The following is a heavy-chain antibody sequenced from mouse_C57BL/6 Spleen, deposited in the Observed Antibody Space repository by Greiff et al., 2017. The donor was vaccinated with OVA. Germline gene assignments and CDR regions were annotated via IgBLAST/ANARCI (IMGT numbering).Heavy chain of an antibody. Sequence: QVQLQQPGAELVKPGASVKLSCKASGYTFTSYWMQWVKQRPGQGLEWIGEIDPSDIYTNYNQKFKGKATLTVDTSSSTAYMQLSSLTSEDSAVYYCAISSPRLRYFDVWGTGTTVTVSS. CDR2: IDPSDIYT. J-gene: IGHJ1*03. CDR3: AISSPRLRYFDV. V-gene: IGHV1-50*01. CDR1: GYTFTSYW. D-gene: IGHD3-2*02.